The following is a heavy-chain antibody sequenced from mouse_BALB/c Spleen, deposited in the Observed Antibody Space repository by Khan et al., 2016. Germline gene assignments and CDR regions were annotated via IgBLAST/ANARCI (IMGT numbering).Heavy chain of an antibody. D-gene: IGHD3-1*01. Sequence: EVQLVESGAGLVKPGGSLKLSCAASGFNFTSYTMSWVRQTPEKSLEWVATISSGGSYTYYPDNMKGRFTITRDNATNTLYLQMSSLKSEDTAMYYCTGGSPGGFAYWGQGTLVTVSA. CDR3: TGGSPGGFAY. CDR2: ISSGGSYT. J-gene: IGHJ3*01. V-gene: IGHV5-6-4*01. CDR1: GFNFTSYT.